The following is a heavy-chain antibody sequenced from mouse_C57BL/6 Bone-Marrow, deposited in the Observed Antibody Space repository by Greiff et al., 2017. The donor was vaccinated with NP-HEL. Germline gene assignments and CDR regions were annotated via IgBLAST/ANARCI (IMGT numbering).Heavy chain of an antibody. V-gene: IGHV1-55*01. CDR2: IYPGSGST. D-gene: IGHD3-2*02. CDR1: GYTFTSYW. CDR3: ARSGTAQALYYAMDY. J-gene: IGHJ4*01. Sequence: QVQLQQPGAELVKPGASVKMSCKASGYTFTSYWITWVKQRPGQGLEWIGDIYPGSGSTNYNEKFKSKATLTVDTSSSTAYMQLSSLTSEDSAVYYCARSGTAQALYYAMDYWGQGTSVTVSS.